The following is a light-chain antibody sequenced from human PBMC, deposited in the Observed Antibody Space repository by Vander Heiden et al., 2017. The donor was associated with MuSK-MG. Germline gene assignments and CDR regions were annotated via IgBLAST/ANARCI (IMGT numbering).Light chain of an antibody. CDR3: QQYDTLPLT. CDR1: QDISNY. CDR2: DAA. V-gene: IGKV1-33*01. J-gene: IGKJ4*01. Sequence: DIQMTQSPSSLSASVGDRVTITGQASQDISNYLNWYHQKPGKAPKLLMYDAANLETGVPSRFSGSGSGTDFTFTISSLQPEDIATYYCQQYDTLPLTFGGGTKVEIK.